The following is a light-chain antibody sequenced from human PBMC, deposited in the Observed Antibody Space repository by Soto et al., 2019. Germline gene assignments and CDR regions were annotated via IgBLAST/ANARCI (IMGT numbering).Light chain of an antibody. V-gene: IGKV3-20*01. Sequence: EIVLTQSPGTLSLSPGERATLSCGASQSVSSNYLAWYQQKPGQGPRLLIYGASSRATAIPDRFSGSGSGTDFTFTITRLEPEDFAVYYCQQYGTSPLTFGGGTKIEIK. CDR1: QSVSSNY. CDR3: QQYGTSPLT. J-gene: IGKJ4*01. CDR2: GAS.